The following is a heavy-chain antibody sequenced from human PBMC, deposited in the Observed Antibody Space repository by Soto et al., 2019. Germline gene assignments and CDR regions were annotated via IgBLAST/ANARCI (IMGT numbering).Heavy chain of an antibody. CDR2: IGGSGSSA. J-gene: IGHJ5*02. V-gene: IGHV3-23*01. CDR1: GFTFKNFA. CDR3: AKDAVAYNGGWDWFDL. Sequence: EVQLLESGGGLVQPGGSLRLSCAASGFTFKNFAVSWVRQAPGKGMEWVSAIGGSGSSANYADSVKGRFTVSRDDSKSTLYLQMSGLRGDDTALYLCAKDAVAYNGGWDWFDLWGQGTLVTVSS. D-gene: IGHD3-10*01.